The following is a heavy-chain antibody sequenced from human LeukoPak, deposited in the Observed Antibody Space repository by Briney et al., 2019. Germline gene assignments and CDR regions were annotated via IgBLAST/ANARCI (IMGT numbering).Heavy chain of an antibody. V-gene: IGHV4-59*01. CDR3: ARVGYDSSHFNNWFDP. CDR1: GGSISSYY. CDR2: IYYSGST. D-gene: IGHD3-22*01. Sequence: SETLSLTCTVSGGSISSYYWSWIRQPPGKGLEWIGYIYYSGSTNYNPSLKSRVTISVDTSKNQFSLKLSSVTAADTAVYYCARVGYDSSHFNNWFDPWGQGTLVTVSS. J-gene: IGHJ5*02.